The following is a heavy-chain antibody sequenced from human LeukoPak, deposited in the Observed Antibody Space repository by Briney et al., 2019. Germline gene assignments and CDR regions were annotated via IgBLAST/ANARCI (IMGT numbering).Heavy chain of an antibody. CDR2: INHSGST. CDR3: ARGSIRWRIKAFDI. Sequence: KASETLSLTCAVYGGSFSGYYWSWIRQPPGKGLEWIGEINHSGSTNYNPSLKSRVTISVDTSKNQFSLKLSSVTAADTAVYYCARGSIRWRIKAFDIWGQGTMVTVSS. V-gene: IGHV4-34*01. J-gene: IGHJ3*02. D-gene: IGHD2-21*01. CDR1: GGSFSGYY.